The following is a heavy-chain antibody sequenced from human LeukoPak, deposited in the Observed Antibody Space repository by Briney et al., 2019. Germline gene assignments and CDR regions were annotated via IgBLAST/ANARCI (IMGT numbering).Heavy chain of an antibody. CDR1: GGSISSGSYY. Sequence: SQTLSLTCTVSGGSISSGSYYWSWIRQPAGKGLEWIGRIYTSGSTNYNPSLKSRVTISVDTSKNQFSLTLSSVTAADTAVYYCAIAISPDATSAFDIWGQGTMVTVSS. J-gene: IGHJ3*02. CDR2: IYTSGST. D-gene: IGHD1-26*01. V-gene: IGHV4-61*02. CDR3: AIAISPDATSAFDI.